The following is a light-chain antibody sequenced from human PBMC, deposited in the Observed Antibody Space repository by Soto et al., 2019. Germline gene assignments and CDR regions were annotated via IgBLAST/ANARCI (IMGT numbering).Light chain of an antibody. CDR2: DVN. J-gene: IGLJ2*01. V-gene: IGLV2-14*01. CDR3: SLYTSTSTL. Sequence: QSVLTQPASVSGSPGHSITISCSGTGSDIGDYDYVSWYQQHPGKAPKLIIYDVNNRPSGFSDRFSGSKSGNTASLTISGLQADDEGDYYCSLYTSTSTLFGGGTKLTVL. CDR1: GSDIGDYDY.